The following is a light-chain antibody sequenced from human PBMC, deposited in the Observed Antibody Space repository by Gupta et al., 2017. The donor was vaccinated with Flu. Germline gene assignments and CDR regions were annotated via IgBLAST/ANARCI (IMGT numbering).Light chain of an antibody. CDR3: YSYASDNTWV. V-gene: IGLV2-8*01. CDR2: DIS. J-gene: IGLJ3*02. CDR1: TGDVCSCNY. Sequence: TTGDVCSCNYLSWFQQHPGKAPRIMIYDISKRPSGVPDRFSGSQSGGTASLTVSGVRTEDEADYYCYSYASDNTWVFGGGTKLTVL.